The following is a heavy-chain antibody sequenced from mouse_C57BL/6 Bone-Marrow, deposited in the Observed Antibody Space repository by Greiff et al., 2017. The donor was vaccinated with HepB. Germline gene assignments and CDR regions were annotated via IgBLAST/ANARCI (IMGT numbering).Heavy chain of an antibody. Sequence: VQLQQSGAELVRPGASVKLSCTASGFNIKDDYMHWVKQRPEQGLEWIGWIDPENGDTEYASKFQGKATITADTSSNTAYLQLSSLTSEDTAVYYCTTTMVKGDWGQGTTLTVSS. D-gene: IGHD2-2*01. CDR3: TTTMVKGD. V-gene: IGHV14-4*01. CDR1: GFNIKDDY. CDR2: IDPENGDT. J-gene: IGHJ2*01.